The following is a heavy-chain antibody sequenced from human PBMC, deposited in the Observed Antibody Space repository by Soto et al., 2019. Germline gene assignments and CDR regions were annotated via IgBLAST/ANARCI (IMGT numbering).Heavy chain of an antibody. Sequence: EVQLLESGGGLVQPGGSLRLSCAASGFTFSSYAMSWVRQAPGKGLEWVSAISGSGGSTYYADSVKGRFTISRDNSKKTLYLKMNSRRAENTAVYYWAKLGKPLEFSFDYWGQGPLFPVSS. D-gene: IGHD6-6*01. J-gene: IGHJ4*02. V-gene: IGHV3-23*01. CDR1: GFTFSSYA. CDR3: AKLGKPLEFSFDY. CDR2: ISGSGGST.